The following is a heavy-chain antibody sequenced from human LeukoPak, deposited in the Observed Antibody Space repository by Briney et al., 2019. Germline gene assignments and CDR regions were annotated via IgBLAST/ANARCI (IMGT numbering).Heavy chain of an antibody. V-gene: IGHV3-11*04. CDR2: ISSSGSTI. J-gene: IGHJ4*02. CDR3: ARDFSYDSSGYYPGY. CDR1: GFTFSDYY. D-gene: IGHD3-22*01. Sequence: PGGSLRLSCAASGFTFSDYYMSWIRQAPGKGLEWVSYISSSGSTIYYADSVKGRFTISRDNAKNSLYLQMNSMRAEDTAVYYCARDFSYDSSGYYPGYWGQGTLVTVSS.